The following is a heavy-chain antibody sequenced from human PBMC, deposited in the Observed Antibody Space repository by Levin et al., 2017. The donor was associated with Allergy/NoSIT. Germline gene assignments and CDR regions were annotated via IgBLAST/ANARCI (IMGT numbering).Heavy chain of an antibody. V-gene: IGHV1-69*04. D-gene: IGHD3-10*01. CDR1: GGTFSSYA. CDR2: IIPILGIA. Sequence: ASVKVSCKASGGTFSSYAISWVRQAPGQGLEWMGRIIPILGIANYAQKFQGRVTITADKSTSTAYMELSSLRSEDTAVYYCASHGSGSYYYDYWGQGTLVTVSS. CDR3: ASHGSGSYYYDY. J-gene: IGHJ4*02.